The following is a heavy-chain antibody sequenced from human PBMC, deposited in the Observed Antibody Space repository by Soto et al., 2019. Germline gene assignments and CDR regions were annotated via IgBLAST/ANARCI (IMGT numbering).Heavy chain of an antibody. Sequence: QVQLVQSGAEVKKPGSSVKVSCKASGGTFSSYAISWVRQAPGQGLEWMGGIIPIFGTANYAQQFQGRVTITADESTSTAYMELSSLRYADTAVYYCARQYSSGWYVRGNWFDPWGKGTLVTVAS. CDR3: ARQYSSGWYVRGNWFDP. CDR1: GGTFSSYA. CDR2: IIPIFGTA. J-gene: IGHJ5*02. V-gene: IGHV1-69*01. D-gene: IGHD6-13*01.